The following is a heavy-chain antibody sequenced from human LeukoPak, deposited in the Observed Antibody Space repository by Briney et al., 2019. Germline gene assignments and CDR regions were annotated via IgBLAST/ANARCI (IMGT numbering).Heavy chain of an antibody. V-gene: IGHV4-34*01. CDR1: GGSFSGYY. J-gene: IGHJ4*02. D-gene: IGHD5-18*01. CDR2: INHSGST. CDR3: ASRIVDTAMVYFYY. Sequence: ASETLSLTCAVYGGSFSGYYWSWIRQPPGKGLEWIGEINHSGSTNYNPSLKSRVTISVDTSKNQFSLKLSSVTAADTAVYYCASRIVDTAMVYFYYWGQGTLVTVSS.